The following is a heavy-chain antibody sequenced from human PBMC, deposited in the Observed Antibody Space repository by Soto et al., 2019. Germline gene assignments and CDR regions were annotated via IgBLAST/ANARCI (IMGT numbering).Heavy chain of an antibody. CDR3: ARDQVVVVAATYYYYMDV. D-gene: IGHD2-15*01. CDR2: ISAYNGNT. V-gene: IGHV1-18*01. CDR1: GYTFTSYG. J-gene: IGHJ6*03. Sequence: QVQLVQSGAEVKKPGASVKVSCKASGYTFTSYGISWVRQAPGQGLEWMGWISAYNGNTNYAQKLQSRVTMTTDTSTSTAYMELRSLRSDDTAVYYCARDQVVVVAATYYYYMDVWGKGTTVTVSS.